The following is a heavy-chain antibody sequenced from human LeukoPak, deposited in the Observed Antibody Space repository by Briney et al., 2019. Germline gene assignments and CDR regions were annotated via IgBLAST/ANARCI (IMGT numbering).Heavy chain of an antibody. Sequence: PGGSLRLSCAASGFTFSDYYMSWIRQAPGKGLEWVSYISSSGSTIYYADSVKGRSTISRDNAKNSLYLQMNSLRAEDTAVYYCAVVVVAATLDYWGQGTLVTVSS. D-gene: IGHD2-15*01. CDR2: ISSSGSTI. CDR3: AVVVVAATLDY. J-gene: IGHJ4*02. CDR1: GFTFSDYY. V-gene: IGHV3-11*04.